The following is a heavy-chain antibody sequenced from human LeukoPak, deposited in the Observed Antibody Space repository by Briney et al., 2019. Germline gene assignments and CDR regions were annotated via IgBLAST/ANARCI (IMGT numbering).Heavy chain of an antibody. Sequence: SETLSLTCAVSGYSISSGYYWGWIRQPPGKGLEWIGSIYYSGSTYYNPSLKSRVTISVDTSKNQFSLKLSSVTAADTAVYYCTSCYSDWFDHWGQGTLATVSS. CDR1: GYSISSGYY. CDR2: IYYSGST. J-gene: IGHJ5*02. D-gene: IGHD2-21*02. V-gene: IGHV4-38-2*01. CDR3: TSCYSDWFDH.